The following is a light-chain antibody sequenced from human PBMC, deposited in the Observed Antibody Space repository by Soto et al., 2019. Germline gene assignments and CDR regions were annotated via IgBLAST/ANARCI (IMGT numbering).Light chain of an antibody. CDR2: AAS. Sequence: DIQLTQSPSFLSASLGDRVTITCRASQGISSYLAWYQQKPGKAPKLLIYAASTLQSGVPSRFSGSGSGTEFTLTSSSLQPEDFASYYCQQLNSYPQTFGQGTKVEIK. J-gene: IGKJ1*01. CDR3: QQLNSYPQT. V-gene: IGKV1-9*01. CDR1: QGISSY.